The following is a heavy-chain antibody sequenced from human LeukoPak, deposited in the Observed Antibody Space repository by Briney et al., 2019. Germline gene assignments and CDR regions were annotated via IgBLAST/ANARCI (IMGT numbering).Heavy chain of an antibody. Sequence: TGGSLRLSCAASGFTFSSYGMHWVRQAPGKGLEWVAVISYDGNNKYYVGSVKGRFSISRDNSKKTLYLQVNSLRAEDTAVYYCAKDRAAGYYGSGNDAFDIWGQGTMVTVSS. CDR1: GFTFSSYG. CDR3: AKDRAAGYYGSGNDAFDI. J-gene: IGHJ3*02. CDR2: ISYDGNNK. V-gene: IGHV3-30*18. D-gene: IGHD3-10*01.